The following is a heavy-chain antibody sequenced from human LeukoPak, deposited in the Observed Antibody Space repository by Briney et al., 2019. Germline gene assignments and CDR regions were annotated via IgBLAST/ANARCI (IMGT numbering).Heavy chain of an antibody. V-gene: IGHV4-39*07. CDR2: NHYSGDN. D-gene: IGHD5-12*01. CDR1: GVSISSMSYY. Sequence: PSETLSLTCNVSGVSISSMSYYWGWIRQPPGKGLEWIGSNHYSGDNDYNPSLKSRVTISVDTSKNQFSLKLSSVTAADTAVYYCARGRSGYDYYYFDYWGQGTLVTVSS. CDR3: ARGRSGYDYYYFDY. J-gene: IGHJ4*02.